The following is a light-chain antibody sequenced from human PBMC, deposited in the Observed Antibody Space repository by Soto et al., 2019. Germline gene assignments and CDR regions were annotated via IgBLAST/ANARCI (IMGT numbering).Light chain of an antibody. V-gene: IGKV1-6*01. J-gene: IGKJ1*01. Sequence: AIQMTQSPFSLSASVGDRVTITCRASQDIKNDLGWYQQKPGRAPKLLIYAATSLESGVPSRFSGSGSGTYFTLTISGLQPEDVATYFCLQDYNYPRTFGQGTKVEIK. CDR2: AAT. CDR1: QDIKND. CDR3: LQDYNYPRT.